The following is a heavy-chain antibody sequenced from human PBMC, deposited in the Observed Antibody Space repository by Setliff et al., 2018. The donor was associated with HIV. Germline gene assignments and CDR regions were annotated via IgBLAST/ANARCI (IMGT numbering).Heavy chain of an antibody. CDR3: ARRRPPPSGMYSSYYMDV. CDR1: GGFISTYY. V-gene: IGHV4-59*08. Sequence: SETLSLTCTVSGGFISTYYWTWIRQSPEKGLEWIGHVSYSGSTNYNPSLKSRVTISVDTSKNHFSLNLNSVTAADTAIYYCARRRPPPSGMYSSYYMDVWGKGTAVTVSS. J-gene: IGHJ6*03. D-gene: IGHD1-26*01. CDR2: VSYSGST.